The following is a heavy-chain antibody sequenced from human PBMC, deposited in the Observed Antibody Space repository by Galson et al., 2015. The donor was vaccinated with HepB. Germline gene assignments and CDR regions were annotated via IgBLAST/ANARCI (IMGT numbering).Heavy chain of an antibody. CDR3: ARSRSSWYWYFDY. CDR1: GFTVSSNY. D-gene: IGHD6-13*01. J-gene: IGHJ4*02. V-gene: IGHV3-53*04. CDR2: IYSGGST. Sequence: LRLSCAASGFTVSSNYMSWVRQAPGKGLEWVSVIYSGGSTYYADSVKGRFTISRHNSKNTLYLQMNSLRAEDTAVYYCARSRSSWYWYFDYWGQGTLVTGSS.